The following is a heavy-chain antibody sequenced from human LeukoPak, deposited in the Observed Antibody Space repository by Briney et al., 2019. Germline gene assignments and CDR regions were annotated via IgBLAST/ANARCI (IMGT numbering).Heavy chain of an antibody. V-gene: IGHV4-59*08. J-gene: IGHJ4*02. CDR2: IYYSVST. CDR3: ARHFPFCGDLYYFDY. Sequence: PSETLSLTCTVSGGSISSYYWSWIRQPPGKGLEWIGYIYYSVSTNYNPSLKSRVTISVDTSKNQFSLKLSPVTAADSAVYYCARHFPFCGDLYYFDYWGQGTLVTVSS. CDR1: GGSISSYY. D-gene: IGHD4-17*01.